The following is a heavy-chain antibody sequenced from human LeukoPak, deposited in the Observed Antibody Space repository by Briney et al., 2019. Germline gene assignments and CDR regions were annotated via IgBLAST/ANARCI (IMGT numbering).Heavy chain of an antibody. D-gene: IGHD2-15*01. Sequence: GGSLRLSCAASGFTFSGSAMHWVRQASGKGLEWVGRIRSEISSYATAYAASVKGRFTISRDDSKNTVYLQMNSLKTEDTAVYYCTSDIVVVAAATEPAFDIWGQGTMVTVSS. CDR3: TSDIVVVAAATEPAFDI. V-gene: IGHV3-73*01. CDR1: GFTFSGSA. CDR2: IRSEISSYAT. J-gene: IGHJ3*02.